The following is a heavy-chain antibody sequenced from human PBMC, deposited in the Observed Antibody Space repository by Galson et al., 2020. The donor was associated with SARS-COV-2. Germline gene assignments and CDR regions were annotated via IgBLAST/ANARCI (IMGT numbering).Heavy chain of an antibody. V-gene: IGHV3-30*04. D-gene: IGHD3-22*01. CDR1: GFTFNNFA. J-gene: IGHJ4*02. CDR3: AKVGGVFAFSSSYYLKD. CDR2: ISYEGSIK. Sequence: GESLKISCAASGFTFNNFAMHWVRQAPGKGLEWVAVISYEGSIKHYADSLKGRFTISRDSSKNTLYLQLNSLETEDTAVYHCAKVGGVFAFSSSYYLKDWGQGVLFTVSS.